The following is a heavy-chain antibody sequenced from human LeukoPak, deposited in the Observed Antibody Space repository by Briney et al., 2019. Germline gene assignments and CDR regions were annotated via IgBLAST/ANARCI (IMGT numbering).Heavy chain of an antibody. D-gene: IGHD6-13*01. J-gene: IGHJ3*02. V-gene: IGHV3-7*01. CDR2: IQQGGSHK. CDR3: ARAPIDSNSWYHAFDI. Sequence: PGGSLRLSCEASGFSFSNYWMSWVRQAPGKGLEWVASIQQGGSHKYYMDSVEGRFTISRDNAKNSLFLQMNSLRAEDTAVYYCARAPIDSNSWYHAFDIWGQGTMVTVSS. CDR1: GFSFSNYW.